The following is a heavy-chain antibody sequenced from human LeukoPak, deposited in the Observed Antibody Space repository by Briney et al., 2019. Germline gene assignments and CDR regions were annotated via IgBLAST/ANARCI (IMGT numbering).Heavy chain of an antibody. CDR1: GGSISSSSYY. V-gene: IGHV4-39*07. CDR3: AREDFLSGYLADY. J-gene: IGHJ4*02. Sequence: SETLSLTCTVSGGSISSSSYYWGWIRQPPGKGLEWIGSIYYSGSTYYNPSLKSRVTISVDTSKNQFSLKLSSVTAADTAVYYCAREDFLSGYLADYWGQGTLVTVSS. CDR2: IYYSGST. D-gene: IGHD3-3*01.